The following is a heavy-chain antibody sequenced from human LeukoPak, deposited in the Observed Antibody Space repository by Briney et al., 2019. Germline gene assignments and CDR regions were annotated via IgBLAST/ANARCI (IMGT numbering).Heavy chain of an antibody. V-gene: IGHV1-69*05. J-gene: IGHJ3*02. CDR3: ARSSRLERVIRQFDAFDI. CDR2: IIPIFGTA. Sequence: ASVKVSCKASGGTFSSYAISWVRQAPGQGLEWMGGIIPIFGTANYAQKFQGRVTITTDESTSTAYMELSSLRSEDTAVYYCARSSRLERVIRQFDAFDIWGQGTMVTVSS. CDR1: GGTFSSYA. D-gene: IGHD3-22*01.